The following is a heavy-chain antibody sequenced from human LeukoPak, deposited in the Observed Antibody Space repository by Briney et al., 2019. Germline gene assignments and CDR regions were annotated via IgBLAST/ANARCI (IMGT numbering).Heavy chain of an antibody. J-gene: IGHJ3*02. Sequence: KPSETLSLTCAVYGGSFSGYYWSWIRQPPGKGLEWIGEINHSGSTNYNPSLKSRVTISVDTSKNQFSLKLSSVTAADTAVYYCAREGGDPHDAFDIWGQGTMVTVSS. CDR1: GGSFSGYY. CDR3: AREGGDPHDAFDI. D-gene: IGHD3-16*01. CDR2: INHSGST. V-gene: IGHV4-34*01.